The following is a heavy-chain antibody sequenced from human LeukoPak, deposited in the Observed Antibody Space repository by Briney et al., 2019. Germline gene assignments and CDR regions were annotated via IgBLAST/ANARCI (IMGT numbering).Heavy chain of an antibody. J-gene: IGHJ4*02. D-gene: IGHD3-10*01. Sequence: GGSLRLSCAASGFIFSDYYMSWIRQAPGKGLEWVSYISSSGSTIYYADSVKGRFTISRDNAKNSLYLQMNSLRAEDTAVYYCARERWMVRGVIIDYWGQGTLVTVSS. CDR1: GFIFSDYY. CDR2: ISSSGSTI. V-gene: IGHV3-11*04. CDR3: ARERWMVRGVIIDY.